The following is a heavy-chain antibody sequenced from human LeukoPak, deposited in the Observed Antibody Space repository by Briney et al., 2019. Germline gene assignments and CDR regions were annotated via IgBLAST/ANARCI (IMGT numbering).Heavy chain of an antibody. D-gene: IGHD3-22*01. CDR3: ARVTGYMIEDYFDY. V-gene: IGHV4-4*07. Sequence: SETLSLTCTVSGDSISSYYWSWIRQPARKGLEWIGRIYTSGSTNSNPSLKGRVTISVDTSKNHFSLRLSSVTAADTAVYYCARVTGYMIEDYFDYWGQGTLVTVSS. J-gene: IGHJ4*02. CDR1: GDSISSYY. CDR2: IYTSGST.